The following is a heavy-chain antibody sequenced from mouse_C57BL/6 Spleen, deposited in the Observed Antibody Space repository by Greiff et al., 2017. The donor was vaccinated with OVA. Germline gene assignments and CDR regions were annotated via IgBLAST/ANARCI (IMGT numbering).Heavy chain of an antibody. CDR3: ARGDGIRFDV. Sequence: EVQRVESEGGLVQPGSSMKLSCTASGFTFSDYYMAWVRQVPEKGLEWVANINYDGSSTYYLDSLKSRFIISRDNAKNILYLQMSSLTSEDTATYYCARGDGIRFDVWGTGTTVTVSS. D-gene: IGHD5-2*01. CDR2: INYDGSST. CDR1: GFTFSDYY. J-gene: IGHJ1*03. V-gene: IGHV5-16*01.